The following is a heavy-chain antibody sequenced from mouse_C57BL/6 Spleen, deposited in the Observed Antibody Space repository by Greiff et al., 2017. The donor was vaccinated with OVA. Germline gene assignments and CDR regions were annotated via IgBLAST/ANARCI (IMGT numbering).Heavy chain of an antibody. J-gene: IGHJ4*01. D-gene: IGHD1-1*01. CDR2: IYPRDGST. CDR1: GYTFTSYD. CDR3: ARVHYGSSYYAMDY. V-gene: IGHV1-85*01. Sequence: QVQLQQSGPELVKAGASVKLSCKASGYTFTSYDINWVKQRPGQGLEWIGWIYPRDGSTKYNEKFKGKATLTVDTSSSTAYMELHSLTSEDSAVYFCARVHYGSSYYAMDYWGQGTSVTVSS.